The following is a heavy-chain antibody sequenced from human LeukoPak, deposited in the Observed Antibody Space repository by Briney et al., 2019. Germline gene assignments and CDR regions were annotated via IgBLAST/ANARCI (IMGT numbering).Heavy chain of an antibody. CDR3: AREPHYYGSGSRPLLDY. Sequence: GASVKVSCKASGYTFTSYYMHWVRQAPGQGLEWMGIINPSGGSTSYAQKFQGRVTMTRDMSTSTAYMELRSLRSDDTAVYHCAREPHYYGSGSRPLLDYWGQGTLVTVSS. D-gene: IGHD3-10*01. CDR1: GYTFTSYY. V-gene: IGHV1-46*01. J-gene: IGHJ4*02. CDR2: INPSGGST.